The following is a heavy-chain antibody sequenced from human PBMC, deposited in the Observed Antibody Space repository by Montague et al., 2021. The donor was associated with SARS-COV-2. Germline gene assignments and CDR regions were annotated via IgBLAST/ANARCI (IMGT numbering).Heavy chain of an antibody. V-gene: IGHV4-39*02. Sequence: SETLSLTCTVSGDSITSSRYYWGWIRQPPGKGLEWTGSIHYSEATYYNPSPKSRLTISVDTSKNHFSLKLTSVTASDSAVYYCARPIHDNSPDRAFDVWGQGTMVTVSS. CDR2: IHYSEAT. CDR3: ARPIHDNSPDRAFDV. D-gene: IGHD3-22*01. J-gene: IGHJ3*01. CDR1: GDSITSSRYY.